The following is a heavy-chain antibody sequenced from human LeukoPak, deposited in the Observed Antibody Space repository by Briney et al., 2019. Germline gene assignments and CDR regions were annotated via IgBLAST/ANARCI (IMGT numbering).Heavy chain of an antibody. V-gene: IGHV3-72*01. CDR2: TRNKANSCTT. Sequence: GGSLRLSCAASGFTFSDHYMDWVRQAPGKGLEWVGRTRNKANSCTTEYAASVKGRFTISRDDSKNSLYLQMNSLKTEDTAVYYCARAPNSGTLGGDYWGQGTLVTVSS. CDR1: GFTFSDHY. D-gene: IGHD1-26*01. CDR3: ARAPNSGTLGGDY. J-gene: IGHJ4*02.